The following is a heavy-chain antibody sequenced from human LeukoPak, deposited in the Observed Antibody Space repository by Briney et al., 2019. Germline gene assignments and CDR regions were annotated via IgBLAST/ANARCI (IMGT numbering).Heavy chain of an antibody. V-gene: IGHV4-30-4*01. J-gene: IGHJ5*02. CDR3: ARVESAYDFWSGYYALNWFDP. Sequence: SETLSLTCTVSGGPISSGDYYWSWIRQPPGKGLEWIGYIYYSGSTYYNPSLKSRVTISVDTSKNQFSLKLSSVTAADTAVYYCARVESAYDFWSGYYALNWFDPWGQGTLATVSS. CDR1: GGPISSGDYY. D-gene: IGHD3-3*01. CDR2: IYYSGST.